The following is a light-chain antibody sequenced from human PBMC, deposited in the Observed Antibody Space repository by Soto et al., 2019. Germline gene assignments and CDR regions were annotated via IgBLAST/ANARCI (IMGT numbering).Light chain of an antibody. J-gene: IGKJ5*01. CDR1: QSVSSN. Sequence: EIVMTQAQATLSVSPGERATLSCRASQSVSSNLAWYQQKTGQDPMLLIYGASTRATGIPARFSGSGSGTEVTLTISSLQSEDVAVYYCQQYNNWPPITFGQGTRLEIK. V-gene: IGKV3-15*01. CDR3: QQYNNWPPIT. CDR2: GAS.